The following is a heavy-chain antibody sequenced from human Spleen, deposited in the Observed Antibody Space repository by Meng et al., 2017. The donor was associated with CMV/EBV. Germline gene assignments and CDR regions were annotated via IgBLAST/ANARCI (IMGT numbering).Heavy chain of an antibody. CDR3: ARVHYYDSSGYSH. D-gene: IGHD3-22*01. CDR1: ELIVSSHY. Sequence: GGSLRLSCAASELIVSSHYMSWVRQAPGKGLEWLSVLYSGGTTYYADSVKGRFTISRDNSKNTLYLQMNSLRAEDTAVYYCARVHYYDSSGYSHWGQGTLVTVSS. CDR2: LYSGGTT. J-gene: IGHJ4*02. V-gene: IGHV3-53*01.